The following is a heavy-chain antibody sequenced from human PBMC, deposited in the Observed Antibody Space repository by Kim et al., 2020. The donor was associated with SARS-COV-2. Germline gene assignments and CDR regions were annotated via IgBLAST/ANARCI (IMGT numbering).Heavy chain of an antibody. CDR2: IYYSGST. J-gene: IGHJ3*02. Sequence: SETLSLTCTVSGGSISSYYWSWIRQPPGKGLEWIGYIYYSGSTNYNPSLKSRVTISIDTSKNQFSLKLSSVTAADTAVYYCARSGGDYSSDAFDIWGQGTMVTVSS. CDR3: ARSGGDYSSDAFDI. D-gene: IGHD2-21*02. V-gene: IGHV4-59*01. CDR1: GGSISSYY.